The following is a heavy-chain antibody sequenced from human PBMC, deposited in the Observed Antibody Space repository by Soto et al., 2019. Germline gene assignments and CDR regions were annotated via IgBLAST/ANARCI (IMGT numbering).Heavy chain of an antibody. CDR3: SARYYYGSESYFFDL. V-gene: IGHV1-58*02. J-gene: IGHJ4*02. D-gene: IGHD3-10*01. CDR2: IVVGSADT. Sequence: ASVKVSCKAALSTFIGTTIQWVRQARGQRLEWVGWIVVGSADTNYAPKFQERVTITRDMSTNTAYMELRSLRSEDTAVYYCSARYYYGSESYFFDLWGQGTLVTVSS. CDR1: LSTFIGTT.